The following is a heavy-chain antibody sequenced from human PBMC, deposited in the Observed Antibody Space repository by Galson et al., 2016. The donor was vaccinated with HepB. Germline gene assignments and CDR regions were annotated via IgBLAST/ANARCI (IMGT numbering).Heavy chain of an antibody. J-gene: IGHJ5*02. CDR3: AKSRHATPIDFIFNR. V-gene: IGHV3-30*18. CDR1: GFTFSTYA. Sequence: SLRLSCAASGFTFSTYAMHWVRQAPGKGLEWVAVISDDGSSKYYVPSVKGRFSISRDNSKDMLYLQMDSLRPEDTAVYYCAKSRHATPIDFIFNRWGQGTLVTVSS. D-gene: IGHD2-21*02. CDR2: ISDDGSSK.